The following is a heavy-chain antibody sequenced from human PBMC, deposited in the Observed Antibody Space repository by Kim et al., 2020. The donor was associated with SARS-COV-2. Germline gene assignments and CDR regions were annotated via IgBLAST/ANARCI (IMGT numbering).Heavy chain of an antibody. CDR1: EVTLSKYW. J-gene: IGHJ4*02. V-gene: IGHV3-74*01. Sequence: GGSLRLSCAASEVTLSKYWMHWVRQAPGSGLVWVSCINGDGSFTNHADFVKGGFTISRDNAKNVLYLQMNRLRVDDAAVYYCVGYSSGAYWGQGTLVTVSS. CDR2: INGDGSFT. CDR3: VGYSSGAY. D-gene: IGHD3-22*01.